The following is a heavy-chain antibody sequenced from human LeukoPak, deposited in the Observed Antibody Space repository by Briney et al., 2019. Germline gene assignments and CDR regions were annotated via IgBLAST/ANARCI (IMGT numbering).Heavy chain of an antibody. CDR3: ARDQSLGIQLD. Sequence: GGSLRLSCVASGFTFSSYGMDWVRQAPGKGLEWVAFIRFDGSNKHYAESVKGRFTIPRDNSKNTLYLQMNNLRAEDTAVYYCARDQSLGIQLDWGQGTLVTVSS. CDR1: GFTFSSYG. J-gene: IGHJ4*02. V-gene: IGHV3-30*02. D-gene: IGHD5-18*01. CDR2: IRFDGSNK.